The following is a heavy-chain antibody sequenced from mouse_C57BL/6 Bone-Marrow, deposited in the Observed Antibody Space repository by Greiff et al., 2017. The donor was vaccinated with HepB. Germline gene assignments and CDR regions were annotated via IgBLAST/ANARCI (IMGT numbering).Heavy chain of an antibody. CDR3: ARRGWYLYYFDY. J-gene: IGHJ2*01. CDR2: INPNNGGT. D-gene: IGHD2-1*01. CDR1: GYTFTDYN. V-gene: IGHV1-22*01. Sequence: EVQLQQSGPELVKPGASVKMSCKASGYTFTDYNMHWVKQSHGKSLEWIGYINPNNGGTSYNQKFKGKATLTVNKSSSTAYMELRSLTSEDSAVYYCARRGWYLYYFDYWGQGTTLTVSS.